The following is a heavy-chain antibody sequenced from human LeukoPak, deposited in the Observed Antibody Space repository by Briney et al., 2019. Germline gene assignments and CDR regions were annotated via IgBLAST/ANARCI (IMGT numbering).Heavy chain of an antibody. CDR3: ASVIADYGGEWFDP. Sequence: SQTLSLTCTVSGGSISSGDYYWSWIRQPPGKGLERIGYIYYSGSTYYNPSLKSRVTISVDTSKNQFSLKLSSVTAADTAVYYCASVIADYGGEWFDPWGQGTLVTVSS. J-gene: IGHJ5*02. CDR1: GGSISSGDYY. V-gene: IGHV4-30-4*01. CDR2: IYYSGST. D-gene: IGHD4/OR15-4a*01.